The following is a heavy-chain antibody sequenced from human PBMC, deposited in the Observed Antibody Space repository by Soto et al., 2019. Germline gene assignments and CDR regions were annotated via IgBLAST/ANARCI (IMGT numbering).Heavy chain of an antibody. CDR2: LSGSGSGA. Sequence: DVQLLESGGALVQLGGSLRLSCAASGFTFSRYAMNWVRQAPGKGLEWVSTLSGSGSGAYYPDSLRGRFTISRDNSKNTLYLQMNNPRAEDTAVYYCAKAPISLDGSGYYFASFDYWGHGTRVTVSS. V-gene: IGHV3-23*01. J-gene: IGHJ4*01. CDR1: GFTFSRYA. CDR3: AKAPISLDGSGYYFASFDY. D-gene: IGHD3-22*01.